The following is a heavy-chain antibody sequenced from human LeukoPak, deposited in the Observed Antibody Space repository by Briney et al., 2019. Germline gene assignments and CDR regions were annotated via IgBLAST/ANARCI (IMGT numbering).Heavy chain of an antibody. CDR3: AKVFRGIAVAGHDAFDI. CDR2: LRYDGSNK. J-gene: IGHJ3*02. V-gene: IGHV3-30*02. Sequence: GGSLRLSCAASGFTFSSYGMHWVRQAPGKGLEWVAFLRYDGSNKYYADSVKGRFTISRDNSKNTLYLQMNSLRAEDTAVYYCAKVFRGIAVAGHDAFDIWGQGTMVTVSS. D-gene: IGHD6-19*01. CDR1: GFTFSSYG.